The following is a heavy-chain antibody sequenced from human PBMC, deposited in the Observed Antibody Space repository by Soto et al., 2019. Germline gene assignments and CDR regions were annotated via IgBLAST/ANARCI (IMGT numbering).Heavy chain of an antibody. Sequence: SETLSLTCTVSGGSISSGGYYWSWIRQHPGKGLEWIGYIYYSGSTYYNPSLKSRVTISVDTSKNQFSLKLSSVTAADTAVYYCAREVDTAMVGYFDYWGQGILVTVSS. CDR3: AREVDTAMVGYFDY. D-gene: IGHD5-18*01. J-gene: IGHJ4*02. CDR1: GGSISSGGYY. CDR2: IYYSGST. V-gene: IGHV4-31*03.